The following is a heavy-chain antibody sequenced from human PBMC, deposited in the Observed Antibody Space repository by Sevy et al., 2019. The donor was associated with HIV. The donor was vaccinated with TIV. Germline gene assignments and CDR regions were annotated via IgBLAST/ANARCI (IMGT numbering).Heavy chain of an antibody. Sequence: GGSLRLSCAASGFTFSDHYMDWVRQAPGKGLEWVGRTRNKANSYTTEYAASVKGRFTISRDDSKNSLYLQMNSLKTEDTAVYYCAREPAYYYDSSGYYYNYYYYMDVWGKGTTVTVSS. CDR3: AREPAYYYDSSGYYYNYYYYMDV. CDR2: TRNKANSYTT. D-gene: IGHD3-22*01. CDR1: GFTFSDHY. J-gene: IGHJ6*03. V-gene: IGHV3-72*01.